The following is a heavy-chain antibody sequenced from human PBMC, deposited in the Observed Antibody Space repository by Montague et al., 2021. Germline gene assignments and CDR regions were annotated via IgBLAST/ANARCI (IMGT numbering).Heavy chain of an antibody. D-gene: IGHD3-10*01. CDR1: GGSISCSPFY. Sequence: SETLSLTCTSTGGSISCSPFYSGWIPQSPAKGLEWIGSNYYPGNTYYNPSLKSRVSLSIDKSKNQFSLKMNSVTAADTAVYYCARAGPRTYGGDSLDYWGQGALVTVSS. J-gene: IGHJ4*02. V-gene: IGHV4-39*01. CDR2: NYYPGNT. CDR3: ARAGPRTYGGDSLDY.